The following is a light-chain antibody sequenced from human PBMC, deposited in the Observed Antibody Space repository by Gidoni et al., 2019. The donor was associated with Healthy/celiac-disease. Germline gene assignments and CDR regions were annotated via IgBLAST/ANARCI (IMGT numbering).Light chain of an antibody. CDR2: GAS. CDR1: QSVSSN. CDR3: QQYNNWPGYT. Sequence: EIVMTQSPATLSVAPGERATLPCRASQSVSSNLAWYQQKPGQAPRLLIYGASTRATGIPAMFSGSRSGTEFTLTISSLQCEDFAVYYCQQYNNWPGYTFGQGTKLEIK. V-gene: IGKV3-15*01. J-gene: IGKJ2*01.